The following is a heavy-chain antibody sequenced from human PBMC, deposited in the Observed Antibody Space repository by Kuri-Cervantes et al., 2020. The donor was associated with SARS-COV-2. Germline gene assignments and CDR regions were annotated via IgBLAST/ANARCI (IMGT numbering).Heavy chain of an antibody. D-gene: IGHD4-23*01. J-gene: IGHJ4*02. V-gene: IGHV3-11*06. CDR3: ARGKAYNIYGGNALDY. Sequence: GGSLRLSCAASGFTFSDYYMSWIRQAPGKGLECVSYISSSSSYIYYADSVKGRFTISRDNAKNSLYLQMNSLRVEDTAVYYCARGKAYNIYGGNALDYWGQGILVTVSS. CDR1: GFTFSDYY. CDR2: ISSSSSYI.